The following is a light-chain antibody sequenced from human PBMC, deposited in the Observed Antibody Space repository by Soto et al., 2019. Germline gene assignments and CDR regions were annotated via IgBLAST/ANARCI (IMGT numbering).Light chain of an antibody. Sequence: QSALTQAASVSGSPGQSISISCTGTSSDVGGYNYVSWHQQHPGKAPKLIIYDVNNRPSGVSDRFSGSKSGNTASLTISGLQAEDEADYYCRSYTSSNTWVFGGGTKPTVL. CDR2: DVN. J-gene: IGLJ3*02. CDR3: RSYTSSNTWV. CDR1: SSDVGGYNY. V-gene: IGLV2-14*03.